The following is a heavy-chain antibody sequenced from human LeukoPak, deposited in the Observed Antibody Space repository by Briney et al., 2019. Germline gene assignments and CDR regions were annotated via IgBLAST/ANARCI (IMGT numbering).Heavy chain of an antibody. CDR1: GYTFTSYD. J-gene: IGHJ4*02. V-gene: IGHV1-8*01. CDR3: ARGEYSSSWSHY. Sequence: ASEKVSCKASGYTFTSYDINWVRQATGQGLEWMGWMNPNSGNTGYAQKFQGRVTMTRNTSISTAYMELSSLRSEDTAVYYCARGEYSSSWSHYWGQGTLVTVSS. CDR2: MNPNSGNT. D-gene: IGHD6-13*01.